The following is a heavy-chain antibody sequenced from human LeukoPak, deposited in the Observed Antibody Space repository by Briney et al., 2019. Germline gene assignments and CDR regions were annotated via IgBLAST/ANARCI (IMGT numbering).Heavy chain of an antibody. CDR3: AKDDYDILTGWAPSDY. Sequence: PGGSLRLSCAASGFTFSSYAMSWVRQAPGKGLEWVSAISGSGGSTYYADSVKGRFTISRDNSKNTLYLQMNSLRAEDTAVYYCAKDDYDILTGWAPSDYWGQGTLVTVSS. V-gene: IGHV3-23*01. CDR1: GFTFSSYA. CDR2: ISGSGGST. D-gene: IGHD3-9*01. J-gene: IGHJ4*02.